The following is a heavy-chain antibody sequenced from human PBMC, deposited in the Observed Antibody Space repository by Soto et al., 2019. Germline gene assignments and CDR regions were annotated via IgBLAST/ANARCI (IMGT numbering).Heavy chain of an antibody. CDR3: AREDRRGYSYGHPYTWFDP. V-gene: IGHV1-8*02. D-gene: IGHD5-18*01. Sequence: QVQLAQSGAEVKKPGASVRVSCRASGYSVTDYDSNWVRQATGQGLEWMGWMNRNSGNTGYAQKFQGRVTMTGDTSISTSYMELSSLTSEDTAVYYCAREDRRGYSYGHPYTWFDPWGQGTQVTVSS. J-gene: IGHJ5*02. CDR1: GYSVTDYD. CDR2: MNRNSGNT.